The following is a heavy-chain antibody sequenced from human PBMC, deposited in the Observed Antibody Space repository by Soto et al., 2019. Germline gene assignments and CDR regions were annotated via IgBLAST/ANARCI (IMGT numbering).Heavy chain of an antibody. D-gene: IGHD4-4*01. V-gene: IGHV6-1*01. J-gene: IGHJ3*02. CDR2: TYYRSRWYN. Sequence: SQTLSLTCVISGDSVSGNSAAWNWIRHSPSRGLAWLGRTYYRSRWYNDYAVSVKSRITINPDTSKNQFSLQLNSVTPEDTAVYYCARDSYGGNYCFDIWGQGTMVTVSS. CDR3: ARDSYGGNYCFDI. CDR1: GDSVSGNSAA.